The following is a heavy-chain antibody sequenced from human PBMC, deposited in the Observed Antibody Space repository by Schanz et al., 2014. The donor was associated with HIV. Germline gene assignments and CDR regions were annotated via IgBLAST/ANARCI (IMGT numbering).Heavy chain of an antibody. V-gene: IGHV3-33*01. CDR2: MWYDESHK. D-gene: IGHD6-13*01. Sequence: QVQLVESGGGVVQPGRSLRLSCTASXXXXXXXXXXXXRQAPGKGLEWVAAMWYDESHKGYADSVKGRFTISRDNSKNTLYLEMNSLRPEDTAVYYCARETSGFSTSWPPRYHYYGMDVWGQGTTVTVSS. CDR1: XXXXXXXX. CDR3: ARETSGFSTSWPPRYHYYGMDV. J-gene: IGHJ6*02.